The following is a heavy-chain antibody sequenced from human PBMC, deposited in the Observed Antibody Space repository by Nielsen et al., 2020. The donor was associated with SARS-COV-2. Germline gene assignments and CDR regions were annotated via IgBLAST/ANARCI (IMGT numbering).Heavy chain of an antibody. Sequence: FQDRVTITRDTSASTAYMELSSLRSEDTAVYYCARDHDWNGGAFDYWGQGTLVTVSS. J-gene: IGHJ4*02. D-gene: IGHD1-1*01. CDR3: ARDHDWNGGAFDY. V-gene: IGHV1-3*01.